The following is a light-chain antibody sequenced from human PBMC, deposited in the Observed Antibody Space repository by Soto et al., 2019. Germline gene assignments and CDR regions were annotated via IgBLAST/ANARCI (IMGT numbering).Light chain of an antibody. V-gene: IGKV2-28*01. J-gene: IGKJ4*01. CDR2: LGY. CDR1: QSLLHSNGYNY. Sequence: DIVMTQSPLSLPVTPGEPASISCRSSQSLLHSNGYNYLDWYLQKPVQSPQLLIYLGYNRASGVPDRFSGSGSGTDFTLIISRVEAEDVGVYYCMQALQTPLTFGGGTKVEIK. CDR3: MQALQTPLT.